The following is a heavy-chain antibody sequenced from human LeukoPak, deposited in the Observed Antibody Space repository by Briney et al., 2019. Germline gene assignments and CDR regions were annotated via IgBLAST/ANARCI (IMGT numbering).Heavy chain of an antibody. V-gene: IGHV4-39*07. J-gene: IGHJ4*02. D-gene: IGHD6-19*01. Sequence: SETLSLTCTVSGGSISSSSYYWGWIRQPPGKGLEWIGSIYYSGSTYYNPSLKSRVTISVDTSKNQFSLKLSSVTAADTAVYYCARDYSSGWYSVDYFDYWGQGTLVTVSS. CDR1: GGSISSSSYY. CDR2: IYYSGST. CDR3: ARDYSSGWYSVDYFDY.